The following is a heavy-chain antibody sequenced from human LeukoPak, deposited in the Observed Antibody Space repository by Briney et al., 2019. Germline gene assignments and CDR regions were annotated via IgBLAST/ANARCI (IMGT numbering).Heavy chain of an antibody. J-gene: IGHJ2*01. D-gene: IGHD6-13*01. CDR3: ARSYSSSDWYFDL. V-gene: IGHV3-7*01. CDR2: IDRDGRVQ. Sequence: GGSLRLSCTASGFNTHYWLNWVRQSPGKGLEWVANIDRDGRVQHYVDSVEGRFTISRDNAKNSLYLQMNSLRAEDTAVYYCARSYSSSDWYFDLWGRGTLVTVSS. CDR1: GFNTHYW.